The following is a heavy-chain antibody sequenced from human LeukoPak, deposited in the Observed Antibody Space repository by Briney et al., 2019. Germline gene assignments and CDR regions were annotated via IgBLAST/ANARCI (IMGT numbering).Heavy chain of an antibody. J-gene: IGHJ6*03. CDR3: ARGSGGPYYYYYMDV. Sequence: SVRVSCKASGGTFSSYAISWVRQAPGQGLEWMGGIIPIFGTANYAQKFQGRVTITTDESTSTAYMELSSLRSEDTAVYYCARGSGGPYYYYYMDVWGKGTTVTVSS. V-gene: IGHV1-69*05. CDR2: IIPIFGTA. CDR1: GGTFSSYA. D-gene: IGHD3-10*01.